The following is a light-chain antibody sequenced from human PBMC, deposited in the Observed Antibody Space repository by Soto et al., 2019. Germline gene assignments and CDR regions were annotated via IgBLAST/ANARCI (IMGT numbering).Light chain of an antibody. V-gene: IGKV3-20*01. CDR1: QSVSSSY. Sequence: EIVLTQSPGTLSLSPGERATLSCRASQSVSSSYLAWYQQKPGQAPRLLIYGASSRATGIPDRFSGSGSGTDFTLTISRLEPADFAVYYCQQYGSSGLFGGGTKVEIK. J-gene: IGKJ4*01. CDR2: GAS. CDR3: QQYGSSGL.